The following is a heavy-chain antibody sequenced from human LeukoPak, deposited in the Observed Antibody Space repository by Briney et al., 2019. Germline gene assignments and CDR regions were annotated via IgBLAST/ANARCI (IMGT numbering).Heavy chain of an antibody. CDR1: VGTFSSYA. Sequence: ASVKVSCKASVGTFSSYAISWVRQAPGQGLEWMGGIIPIFGTANYAQKFQGRVTITADESTSTAYMELSSLRSEDTAVYYCARVPLGPPTANWFDPWGQGTLVTVSS. CDR3: ARVPLGPPTANWFDP. V-gene: IGHV1-69*13. D-gene: IGHD3-16*02. J-gene: IGHJ5*02. CDR2: IIPIFGTA.